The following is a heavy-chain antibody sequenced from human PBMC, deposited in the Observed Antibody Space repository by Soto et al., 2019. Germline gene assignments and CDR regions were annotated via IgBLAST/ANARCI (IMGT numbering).Heavy chain of an antibody. CDR3: ARDGRSGWLDY. J-gene: IGHJ5*01. V-gene: IGHV1-18*01. CDR2: ISAYNGNT. D-gene: IGHD2-15*01. CDR1: GYTFTNYG. Sequence: ASVKVSCKTSGYTFTNYGVTWVRQAPGQGPEWMSYISAYNGNTYYAQNVQDRVTMTTDPTTSTAHMELRSLRSDDTAVYYCARDGRSGWLDYWG.